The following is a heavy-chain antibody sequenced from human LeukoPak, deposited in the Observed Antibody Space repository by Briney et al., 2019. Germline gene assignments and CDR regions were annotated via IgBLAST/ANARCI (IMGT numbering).Heavy chain of an antibody. J-gene: IGHJ4*02. CDR1: GYNLIALS. Sequence: ASVKVSCKVSGYNLIALSIHWVRLAPGKGLEWMGGFDPEDGETIYAQKFQGRFTMTEDTSTDTAYMELSSLTSEDTAVYYCASGFAYQYFDSWGQGTLVTVSS. CDR2: FDPEDGET. V-gene: IGHV1-24*01. D-gene: IGHD2-2*01. CDR3: ASGFAYQYFDS.